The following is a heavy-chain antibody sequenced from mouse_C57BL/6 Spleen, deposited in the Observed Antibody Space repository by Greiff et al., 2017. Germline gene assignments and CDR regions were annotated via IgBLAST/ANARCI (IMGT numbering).Heavy chain of an antibody. CDR2: ISGGGGNT. CDR3: ARHTTVVFDY. V-gene: IGHV5-9*01. Sequence: EVMLVESGGGLVKPGGSLKLSCAASGFTFSSYTMSWVRQTPEKRLEWVATISGGGGNTYYPDSVKGRFTISRDNAKNTLYLQMSSLGSEDTALYYCARHTTVVFDYWGQGTTLTVSS. J-gene: IGHJ2*01. CDR1: GFTFSSYT. D-gene: IGHD1-1*01.